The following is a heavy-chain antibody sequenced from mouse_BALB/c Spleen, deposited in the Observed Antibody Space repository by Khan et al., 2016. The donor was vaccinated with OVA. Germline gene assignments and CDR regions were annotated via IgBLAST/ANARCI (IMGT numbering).Heavy chain of an antibody. J-gene: IGHJ1*01. V-gene: IGHV1-63*01. CDR3: VRSGGYSYYWYFDV. CDR1: GYAFTNYW. Sequence: QVQLQQSGAELVRPGTSVKISCKVSGYAFTNYWLGWLNQRPGHGLEWIGNIYPGSGHTYYNEKFRGKATLTADKSSSTAYMQLSSLTSEDSAVYYCVRSGGYSYYWYFDVWGAGTTVTVSS. CDR2: IYPGSGHT. D-gene: IGHD2-3*01.